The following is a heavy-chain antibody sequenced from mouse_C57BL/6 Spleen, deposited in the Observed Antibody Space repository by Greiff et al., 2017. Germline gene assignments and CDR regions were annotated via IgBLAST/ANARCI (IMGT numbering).Heavy chain of an antibody. V-gene: IGHV1-39*01. CDR1: GYSFTDYN. Sequence: VQLQQSGPELVKPGASVKISCKASGYSFTDYNMNWVKQSNGKSLEWIGVINPNYGTTSYNQKFKGKATLTVDPSSSTAYMQLNSLTSEDSAVYYCARSTTVVEDYAMDYWGQGTSVTVSS. CDR2: INPNYGTT. J-gene: IGHJ4*01. D-gene: IGHD1-1*01. CDR3: ARSTTVVEDYAMDY.